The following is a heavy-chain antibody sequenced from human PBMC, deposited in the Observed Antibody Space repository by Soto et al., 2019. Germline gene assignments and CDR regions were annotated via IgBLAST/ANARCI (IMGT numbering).Heavy chain of an antibody. J-gene: IGHJ4*02. D-gene: IGHD2-2*01. V-gene: IGHV1-69*01. CDR2: IIPMFDKS. CDR3: ATEAKVHTPGFGF. CDR1: GGTFSTYA. Sequence: QVQLVQSGAEVKKPGSSVKVSCKASGGTFSTYAINWLRQAPGQGLEWMGDIIPMFDKSNYAQKFQGRVTITADDSTSTAYMDVSSLRSADTAVDYCATEAKVHTPGFGFWGQGTLVTVSS.